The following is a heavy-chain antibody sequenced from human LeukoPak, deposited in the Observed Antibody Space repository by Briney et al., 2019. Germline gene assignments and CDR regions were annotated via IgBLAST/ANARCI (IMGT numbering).Heavy chain of an antibody. CDR1: GFTFTNYA. D-gene: IGHD3-9*01. Sequence: GTSLRLSCVASGFTFTNYAMSWVRQAPGKGLEWVTAITGSDGSSYYADSVKGRFTISRDNSKNTLYLQVNSLRAEDTAVYYCAKWGDYDILTGYYVPDYWGQGTLVTVSS. CDR2: ITGSDGSS. CDR3: AKWGDYDILTGYYVPDY. V-gene: IGHV3-23*01. J-gene: IGHJ4*02.